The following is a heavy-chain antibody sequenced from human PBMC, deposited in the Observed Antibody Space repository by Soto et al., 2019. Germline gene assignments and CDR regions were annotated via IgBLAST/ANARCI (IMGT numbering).Heavy chain of an antibody. CDR2: IIPIFGTA. V-gene: IGHV1-69*01. J-gene: IGHJ4*02. Sequence: QVQLVQSGAEVKKPGSSVKVSCKASGGTFSSYAISWVRQAPGQGLEWMGGIIPIFGTANYAQKFQGRVTITADESTSTAYMELSSLRPEDTAVYYCATFSTVTTVPPTGVNYWGQGTLVTVSS. CDR1: GGTFSSYA. CDR3: ATFSTVTTVPPTGVNY. D-gene: IGHD4-17*01.